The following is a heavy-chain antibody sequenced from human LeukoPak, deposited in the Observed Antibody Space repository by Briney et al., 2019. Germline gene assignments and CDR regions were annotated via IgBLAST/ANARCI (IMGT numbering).Heavy chain of an antibody. V-gene: IGHV3-74*01. J-gene: IGHJ4*02. Sequence: GGSLRLSCAASGFTFSRYSMNWVRQAPGKGLEWVSRINSDGSSTNYADSVKGRFTISRDNAKNSLYLQMNSLRAEDTALYYCARGGDFWSGYYFDYWGQGTLVTVSS. CDR3: ARGGDFWSGYYFDY. D-gene: IGHD3-3*01. CDR1: GFTFSRYS. CDR2: INSDGSST.